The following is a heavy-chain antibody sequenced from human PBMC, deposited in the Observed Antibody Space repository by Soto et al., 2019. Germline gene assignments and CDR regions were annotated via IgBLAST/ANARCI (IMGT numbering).Heavy chain of an antibody. CDR1: GFTFSSYA. J-gene: IGHJ6*02. CDR3: AKMTASAAAGTYGMDV. V-gene: IGHV3-23*01. CDR2: ISGNAYST. Sequence: LRLSCAASGFTFSSYAMSWVRQAPGRGLEWVSGISGNAYSTYYADSVKGRFIISRDNSKDTLYLQINSLRVDDTAVYYCAKMTASAAAGTYGMDVWGQGTTVTVSS. D-gene: IGHD6-13*01.